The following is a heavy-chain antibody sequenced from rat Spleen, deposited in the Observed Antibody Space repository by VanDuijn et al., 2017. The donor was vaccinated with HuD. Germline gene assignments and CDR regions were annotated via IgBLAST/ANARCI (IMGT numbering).Heavy chain of an antibody. CDR1: GFTFSDYN. Sequence: EVQLVESGGGLVQPGRSLKLSCAASGFTFSDYNMAWVRQSPKKGLEWVATIIYDGSRTFYRDSVKGRFTISRDIAKSTLYLQMDSLGSEDTATYYCARRHYGYTDYFDHWGQGVMVTVSS. CDR3: ARRHYGYTDYFDH. J-gene: IGHJ2*01. V-gene: IGHV5S10*01. D-gene: IGHD1-11*01. CDR2: IIYDGSRT.